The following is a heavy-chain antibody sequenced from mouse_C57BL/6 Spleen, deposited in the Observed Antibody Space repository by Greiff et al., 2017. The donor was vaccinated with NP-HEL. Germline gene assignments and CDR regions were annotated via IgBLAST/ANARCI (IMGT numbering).Heavy chain of an antibody. J-gene: IGHJ2*01. CDR2: INPSNGGT. V-gene: IGHV1-53*01. CDR1: GYTFTSYW. D-gene: IGHD1-1*01. Sequence: VQLQQPGTELVKPGASVKLSCKASGYTFTSYWMHWVKRRPGQGLEWIGNINPSNGGTNYNEKFKSKATLTVDKSSSTAYMQLSSLTSEDSAVYYCARSGLLRSYYFDYWGQGTTLTVSS. CDR3: ARSGLLRSYYFDY.